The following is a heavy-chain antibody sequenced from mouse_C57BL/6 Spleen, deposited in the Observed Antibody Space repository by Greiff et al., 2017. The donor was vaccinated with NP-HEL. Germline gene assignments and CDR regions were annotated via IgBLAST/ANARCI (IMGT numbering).Heavy chain of an antibody. D-gene: IGHD2-4*01. CDR2: INPYNGDT. CDR1: GYSFTGYF. J-gene: IGHJ3*01. Sequence: EVQLQESGPELVKPGDSVKISCKASGYSFTGYFMNWVMQSHGKSLEWIGRINPYNGDTFYNQKFKGKATLTVDKSSSTAHMELRSLTSAGSAVYYCAGYDYDDGFAYWGQGTLVTVSA. V-gene: IGHV1-20*01. CDR3: AGYDYDDGFAY.